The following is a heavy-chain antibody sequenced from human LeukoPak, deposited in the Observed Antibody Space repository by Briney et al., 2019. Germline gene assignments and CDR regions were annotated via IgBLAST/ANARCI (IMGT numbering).Heavy chain of an antibody. D-gene: IGHD6-6*01. Sequence: GGSLRLSCAASGFTFSNYAMNWVRQTPGKGLEWVSAISGSGGITYYADSVKGRFTISRDNSDNTLYLEMNSLRPEDTALYYCVKLNERLVRSPGDYWGQGTLVTVSS. CDR1: GFTFSNYA. J-gene: IGHJ4*02. CDR3: VKLNERLVRSPGDY. CDR2: ISGSGGIT. V-gene: IGHV3-23*01.